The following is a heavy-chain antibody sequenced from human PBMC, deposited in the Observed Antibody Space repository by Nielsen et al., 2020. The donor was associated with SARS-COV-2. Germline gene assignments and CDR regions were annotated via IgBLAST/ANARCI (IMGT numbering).Heavy chain of an antibody. CDR2: ISGSGGST. CDR3: AREFALRDTAYFDY. D-gene: IGHD5-18*01. Sequence: GESLKISCGVSGFTFSSYAMSWVRQAPGKGLEWVSAISGSGGSTYYADSVKGRFTISRDNSKNTLYLQMNSLRPEDTAVYYCAREFALRDTAYFDYWGQGTLVTVSS. J-gene: IGHJ4*02. CDR1: GFTFSSYA. V-gene: IGHV3-23*01.